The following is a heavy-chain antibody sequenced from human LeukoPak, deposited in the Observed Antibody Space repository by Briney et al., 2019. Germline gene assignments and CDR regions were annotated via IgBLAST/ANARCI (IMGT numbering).Heavy chain of an antibody. J-gene: IGHJ4*02. V-gene: IGHV1-2*02. CDR2: INPNSGGT. CDR1: GYTFTGYY. CDR3: ARGGVAVVIPSDY. D-gene: IGHD3-22*01. Sequence: ASVKVSCKASGYTFTGYYMHWVRQAPGQGLEWMGWINPNSGGTNYAQKFQGRVTMTRDTSISTAYMELSRLGSDDTAVYYCARGGVAVVIPSDYWGQGTLVTVSS.